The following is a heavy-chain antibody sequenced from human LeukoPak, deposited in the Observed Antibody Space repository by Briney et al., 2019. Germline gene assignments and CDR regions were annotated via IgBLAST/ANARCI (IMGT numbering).Heavy chain of an antibody. D-gene: IGHD6-19*01. CDR2: IGGIGDKT. V-gene: IGHV3-23*01. Sequence: PGGSLRLSCAASGFTFTRNAISWVRQAPEKGLEWVSTIGGIGDKTFYADSVKGRFTISTDNSKNMLHLQMSSLTGEDTALYYCVRRGDASSGWGDHDYWGQGALVTVSS. CDR1: GFTFTRNA. J-gene: IGHJ4*02. CDR3: VRRGDASSGWGDHDY.